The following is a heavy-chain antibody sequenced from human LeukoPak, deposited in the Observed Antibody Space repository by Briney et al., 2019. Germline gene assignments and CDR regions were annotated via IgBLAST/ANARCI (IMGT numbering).Heavy chain of an antibody. CDR3: AKAPGKTYQRGTYYFDY. J-gene: IGHJ4*02. V-gene: IGHV3-23*01. Sequence: AGGSLRLSCAASGFTFSSYAMSWVRQAPGKGLEWVSAISGSGGSTYYADSVKGRFTISRDNSKNTLYLQMSSLRAEDTAVYYCAKAPGKTYQRGTYYFDYWGQGTLVTVSS. CDR1: GFTFSSYA. D-gene: IGHD2-2*01. CDR2: ISGSGGST.